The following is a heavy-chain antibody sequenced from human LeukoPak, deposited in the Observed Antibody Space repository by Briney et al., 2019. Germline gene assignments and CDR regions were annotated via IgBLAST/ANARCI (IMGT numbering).Heavy chain of an antibody. CDR2: IDDVGSGT. CDR3: ATVFDF. CDR1: GFTLSSNW. V-gene: IGHV3-74*01. D-gene: IGHD2-21*02. J-gene: IGHJ5*01. Sequence: GGSLRLSCSVSGFTLSSNWMHWVRQVPGKGLVWVSRIDDVGSGTSYADSVKGRFTISRDDAKNTVYLQMNSLRAEDTAVYYCATVFDFWGQGTLVTVSS.